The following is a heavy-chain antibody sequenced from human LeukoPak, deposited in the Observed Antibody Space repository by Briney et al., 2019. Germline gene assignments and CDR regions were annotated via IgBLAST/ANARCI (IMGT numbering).Heavy chain of an antibody. Sequence: ASVKVSCKVSGYTLTELSMHWVRQAPGQGLEWMGWINTNTGNPTYAQGFTGRFVFSLDTSVSTAYLQISSLKAEDTAVYYCAREGRSGSSWYLANWGQGVLVTVSS. D-gene: IGHD6-13*01. CDR2: INTNTGNP. J-gene: IGHJ4*02. CDR1: GYTLTELS. V-gene: IGHV7-4-1*02. CDR3: AREGRSGSSWYLAN.